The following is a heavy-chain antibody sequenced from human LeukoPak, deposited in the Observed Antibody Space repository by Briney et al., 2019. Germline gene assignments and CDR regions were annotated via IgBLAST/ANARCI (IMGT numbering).Heavy chain of an antibody. V-gene: IGHV3-30-3*01. CDR2: ISYDGNNK. CDR1: GFTFSSYA. Sequence: PGRSLRLSCAASGFTFSSYAMHWVRQAPRKGLEWVAVISYDGNNKYYPDSVKGRFTISRDNSKNTLYLQMNSLRAEDTALYYCATLHTWGQGTLVTVSS. J-gene: IGHJ4*02. CDR3: ATLHT.